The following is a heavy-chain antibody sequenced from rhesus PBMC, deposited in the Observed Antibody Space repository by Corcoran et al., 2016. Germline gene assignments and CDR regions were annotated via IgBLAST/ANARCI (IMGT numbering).Heavy chain of an antibody. CDR1: GFSLSTSGMR. V-gene: IGHV2S2*01. CDR2: IDWDDDK. D-gene: IGHD4-35*01. J-gene: IGHJ4*01. CDR3: ARTTVTSLFDY. Sequence: QVTLKESGPALVNPAQTLTLTCTFSGFSLSTSGMRVSWLRQPPGKSLEWLARIDWDDDKYYSTSLKSRLTISKDTSKNPVVLTMTNMDPVDTATYYCARTTVTSLFDYWGQGVLVTVSS.